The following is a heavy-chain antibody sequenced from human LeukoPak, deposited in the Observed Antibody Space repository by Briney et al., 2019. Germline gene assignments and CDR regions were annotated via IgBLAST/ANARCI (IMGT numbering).Heavy chain of an antibody. CDR1: GGSISSGGYY. V-gene: IGHV4-31*03. Sequence: SQTLSLTCTVSGGSISSGGYYWSWIRQHPGKGLEWIGYLYYSGSTYYNPSLKSRVTISVNTSKNQSSLKLSSVTAADTAVYYCARMVRGVRSDYFDYWGQGTLVTVSS. J-gene: IGHJ4*02. CDR3: ARMVRGVRSDYFDY. D-gene: IGHD3-10*01. CDR2: LYYSGST.